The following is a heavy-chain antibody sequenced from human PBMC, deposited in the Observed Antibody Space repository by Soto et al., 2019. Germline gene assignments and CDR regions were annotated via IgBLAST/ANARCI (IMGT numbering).Heavy chain of an antibody. D-gene: IGHD1-26*01. Sequence: QLQLQESGPGLVKPSETLSLTCTVSGGSISSSSYYWGWIRQPPGKGLEWIGSIYYSGSTYYNPSLQRRGRXSXXXSXXHFSLKLSSVTAADTAVYYCATQEVGGSYVYTFDPWGQGTLVTVSS. CDR3: ATQEVGGSYVYTFDP. J-gene: IGHJ5*02. CDR2: IYYSGST. CDR1: GGSISSSSYY. V-gene: IGHV4-39*02.